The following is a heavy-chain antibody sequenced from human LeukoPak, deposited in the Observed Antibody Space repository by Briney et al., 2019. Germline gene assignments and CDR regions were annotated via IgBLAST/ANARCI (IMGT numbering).Heavy chain of an antibody. V-gene: IGHV1-46*03. CDR3: ARDIDYGSGSPEMGY. D-gene: IGHD3-10*01. CDR2: INPSGGST. J-gene: IGHJ4*02. CDR1: RYTFSSYD. Sequence: ASVKVSCKASRYTFSSYDINWVRQAPGQGLEWMGIINPSGGSTSYAQKFQGRVTMTRDTSTSTVYMELSSLRSEDAAVYYCARDIDYGSGSPEMGYWGQGTLVTVSS.